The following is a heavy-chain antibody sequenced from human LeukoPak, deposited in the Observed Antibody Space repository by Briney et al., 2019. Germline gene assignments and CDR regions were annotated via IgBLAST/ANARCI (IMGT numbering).Heavy chain of an antibody. J-gene: IGHJ4*02. V-gene: IGHV3-64*01. CDR3: ARGFRYYGSGIDY. D-gene: IGHD3-10*01. CDR1: GFTFSEYS. CDR2: ISTNGGST. Sequence: GGSLRLSCAASGFTFSEYSMHWVRQAPGKGLEYVSAISTNGGSTYYANSVKGRFTISRDDPKDTLDLQMGSLRPEDMAVYYCARGFRYYGSGIDYWGQGTLVTVSS.